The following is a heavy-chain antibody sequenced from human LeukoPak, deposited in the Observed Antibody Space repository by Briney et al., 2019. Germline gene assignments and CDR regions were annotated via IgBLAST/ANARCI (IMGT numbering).Heavy chain of an antibody. D-gene: IGHD6-19*01. CDR2: ISSSGSTI. J-gene: IGHJ6*02. V-gene: IGHV3-48*03. CDR1: GFTFSSYE. Sequence: PGGSLRLSCAASGFTFSSYEMNWVRQAPGKGLEWVSYISSSGSTIYYADSVKGRFTISRDNAKNSLYLQMNSLRAEDTAVYYCARGRIAVAGTFYYYGMDVWGQGTTVTASS. CDR3: ARGRIAVAGTFYYYGMDV.